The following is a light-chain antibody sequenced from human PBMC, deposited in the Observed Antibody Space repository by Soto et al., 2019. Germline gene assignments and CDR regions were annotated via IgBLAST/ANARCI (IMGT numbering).Light chain of an antibody. Sequence: PGERATLSCRASQSVSSSYLAWYQQKPGQAPRLLIYGTYIRATGIPDRLSGSGSGTDFTLTITRLEPEDFAVYYCQRFGTSPPWTCGQGTKVDIK. CDR3: QRFGTSPPWT. V-gene: IGKV3-20*01. CDR1: QSVSSSY. J-gene: IGKJ1*01. CDR2: GTY.